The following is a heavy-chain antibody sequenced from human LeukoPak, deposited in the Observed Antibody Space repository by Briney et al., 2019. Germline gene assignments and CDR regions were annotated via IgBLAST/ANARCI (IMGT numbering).Heavy chain of an antibody. Sequence: GGSLRLSCAASGFTFSSYNMNWVRQAPGKGLEWVSYISSSSSTIYYADSEKGRFTISRDNAKNSLYLQMHSLRAEDTAVYYCTRENGGDAFDIWGQGTMVTVS. V-gene: IGHV3-48*04. CDR2: ISSSSSTI. D-gene: IGHD2-8*01. J-gene: IGHJ3*02. CDR3: TRENGGDAFDI. CDR1: GFTFSSYN.